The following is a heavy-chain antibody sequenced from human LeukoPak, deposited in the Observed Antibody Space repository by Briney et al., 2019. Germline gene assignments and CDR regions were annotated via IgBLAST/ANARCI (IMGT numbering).Heavy chain of an antibody. CDR3: TRGSIAYYYMDV. Sequence: SETLSLTCAVYGGSFSGDYWSWIRQPPGKGLEWIGEINHSGRTNYKPSLKSRVTISVDTSKNQFSLKLSSVTAADTAVYYCTRGSIAYYYMDVWGKGTTVTISS. J-gene: IGHJ6*03. CDR2: INHSGRT. D-gene: IGHD3-22*01. V-gene: IGHV4-34*01. CDR1: GGSFSGDY.